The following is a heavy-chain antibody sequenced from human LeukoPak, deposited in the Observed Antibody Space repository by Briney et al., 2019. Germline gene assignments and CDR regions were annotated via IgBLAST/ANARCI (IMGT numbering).Heavy chain of an antibody. CDR2: IYHSGITKKT. J-gene: IGHJ5*02. Sequence: PSETLSLTCAVSGGSVSTTGYSWSWIRQSPGKGLEWIGYIYHSGITKKTHYNPSLRSRVVISVDRSKNQVSLDLNFVTAADTAMYYCARSRSPIIQGARWFDPWGQGTLVTVSS. V-gene: IGHV4-30-2*06. CDR3: ARSRSPIIQGARWFDP. D-gene: IGHD3-10*01. CDR1: GGSVSTTGYS.